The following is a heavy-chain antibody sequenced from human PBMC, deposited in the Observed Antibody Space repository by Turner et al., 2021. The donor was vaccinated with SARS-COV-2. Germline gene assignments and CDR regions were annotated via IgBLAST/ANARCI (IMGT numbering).Heavy chain of an antibody. CDR1: GVTCRSYT. CDR2: ISSSSSYI. CDR3: ARDHRPVVVPAAKRAGSYYYGMDV. J-gene: IGHJ6*02. D-gene: IGHD2-2*01. V-gene: IGHV3-21*01. Sequence: EVQLVESGGGLVNPGGSPRHTGAASGVTCRSYTVNWVRQAPGKGLEWFSSISSSSSYIYYADSVKGRFTISRDNAKNSLYLQMNSLRAEDTAVYYCARDHRPVVVPAAKRAGSYYYGMDVWGQGTTVTVSS.